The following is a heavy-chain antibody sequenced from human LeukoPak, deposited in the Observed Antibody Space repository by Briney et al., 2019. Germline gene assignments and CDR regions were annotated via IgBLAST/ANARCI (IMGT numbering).Heavy chain of an antibody. CDR1: GYTFTGYF. D-gene: IGHD6-13*01. CDR3: ARGRSEQQLVFYYYYYMDV. V-gene: IGHV1-2*02. Sequence: AASVKVSCKASGYTFTGYFMHWVRQAPGQGLEWMGWINPNSGDANYAQKFQGRVTMTRDTSISTAYMELRSLRSDDTAVYYCARGRSEQQLVFYYYYYMDVWGKGTTVTVSS. J-gene: IGHJ6*03. CDR2: INPNSGDA.